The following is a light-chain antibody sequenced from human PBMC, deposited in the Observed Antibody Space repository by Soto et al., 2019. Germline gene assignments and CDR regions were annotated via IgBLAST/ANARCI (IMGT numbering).Light chain of an antibody. CDR1: QKVSPW. J-gene: IGKJ1*01. CDR3: QQYDGYWGT. Sequence: DIRMTQSPSTLSASVGDSVTITCRASQKVSPWLAWYQQKAGKAPKLLIYDVSSLKRGVPSRFSGSGSGTEFTLTISSLQSDDFATYYCQQYDGYWGTFGQGTKVEFK. CDR2: DVS. V-gene: IGKV1-5*01.